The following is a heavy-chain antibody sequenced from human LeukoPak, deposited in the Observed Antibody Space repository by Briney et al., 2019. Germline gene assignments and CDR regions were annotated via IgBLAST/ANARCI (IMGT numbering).Heavy chain of an antibody. Sequence: SETLPLTCTVSGDSISSYYWSWIRQPRGKGLEWIGYIYYSGSTNYNPSLKSRVTISVDTTKNQFSLKLSSVTAADTAVYYRARGLWFGPLYYFDYWGQGTLVTVSS. CDR3: ARGLWFGPLYYFDY. CDR2: IYYSGST. V-gene: IGHV4-59*01. J-gene: IGHJ4*02. D-gene: IGHD3-10*01. CDR1: GDSISSYY.